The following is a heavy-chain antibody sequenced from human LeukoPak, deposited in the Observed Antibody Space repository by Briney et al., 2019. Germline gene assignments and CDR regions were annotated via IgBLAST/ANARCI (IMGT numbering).Heavy chain of an antibody. V-gene: IGHV3-21*01. CDR1: GFTFSSYS. CDR3: ARGRSSYYDSSGYYHHFDY. CDR2: ISSSSSYI. Sequence: GGSLRLSCAASGFTFSSYSMNWVRQAPGTGLEWVSSISSSSSYIYYADSVKGRFTISRDNAKNSLYLQMNSLRAEDTAVYYRARGRSSYYDSSGYYHHFDYWGQGTLVTVSS. D-gene: IGHD3-22*01. J-gene: IGHJ4*02.